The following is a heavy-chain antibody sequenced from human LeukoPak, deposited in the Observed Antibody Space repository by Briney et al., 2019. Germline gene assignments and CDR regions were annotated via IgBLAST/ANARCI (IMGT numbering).Heavy chain of an antibody. V-gene: IGHV3-48*01. D-gene: IGHD3-10*01. CDR2: ITASGTAM. CDR1: GFTFSSYS. J-gene: IGHJ6*02. CDR3: ARPDGSGSYYRPHYYYYGMDV. Sequence: PGGSLRLSCAASGFTFSSYSMNWVRQAPGKGLEWVSHITASGTAMFYADSVKGRFTISRDNAKNSLYLQMSSLRSEDTAVYYCARPDGSGSYYRPHYYYYGMDVWGQGTTVTVSS.